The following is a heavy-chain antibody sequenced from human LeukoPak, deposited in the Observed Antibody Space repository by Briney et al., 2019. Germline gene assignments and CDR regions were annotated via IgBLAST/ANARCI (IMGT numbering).Heavy chain of an antibody. CDR2: ISGDGGST. CDR3: AAMTTAAANAFFY. V-gene: IGHV3-23*01. D-gene: IGHD2-2*01. J-gene: IGHJ4*02. Sequence: GGSLRLSCEVSGLTLRSFAMSWVRQPAGKGLGWVSAISGDGGSTEYADSVKGRFTISRDNSKNTVYLQMNSLRAGDTALYYCAAMTTAAANAFFYWGRGTVVTVSA. CDR1: GLTLRSFA.